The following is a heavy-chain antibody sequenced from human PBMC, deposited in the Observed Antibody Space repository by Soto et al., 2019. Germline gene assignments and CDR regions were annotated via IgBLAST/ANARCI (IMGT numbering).Heavy chain of an antibody. CDR3: AKVGGLLDYDSSGYYFLRAYYFDY. CDR2: ISGSGGST. J-gene: IGHJ4*02. CDR1: GFTFSSYA. D-gene: IGHD3-22*01. V-gene: IGHV3-23*01. Sequence: PGGSLRLSCAASGFTFSSYAMSWVRQAPGKGLEWVSAISGSGGSTYYADSVKGRFTISRDNSKNTLYLQMNSLRAEDTAVYYCAKVGGLLDYDSSGYYFLRAYYFDYWGQGSLVTVSS.